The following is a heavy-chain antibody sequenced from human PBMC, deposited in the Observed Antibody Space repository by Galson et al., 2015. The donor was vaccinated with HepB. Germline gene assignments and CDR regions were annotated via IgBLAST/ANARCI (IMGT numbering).Heavy chain of an antibody. J-gene: IGHJ6*03. D-gene: IGHD4-11*01. V-gene: IGHV1-2*02. Sequence: SVKVSCKASGYTFTGYYMHWVRQAPGQGLEWMGWINPNSGGTNYAQKFQGRVTMTRDTSISTAYMELSRLRSDDTAVYYCAREGYSNYDRFSYYYMDVWGKGTTVTVSS. CDR3: AREGYSNYDRFSYYYMDV. CDR1: GYTFTGYY. CDR2: INPNSGGT.